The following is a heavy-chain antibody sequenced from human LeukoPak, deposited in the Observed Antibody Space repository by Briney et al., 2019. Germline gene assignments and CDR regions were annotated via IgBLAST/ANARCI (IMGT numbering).Heavy chain of an antibody. D-gene: IGHD5-18*01. CDR3: ARCGFSSGYGWGGGYFYPYRDV. V-gene: IGHV3-7*01. CDR1: GVSFSKDW. Sequence: GRSLRLSRAASGVSFSKDWTSWARQAPGQGREWVATIQQDVVEKPYVESATGRFTTSRDNAKHSLYLHMHSLRGADTAVYYWARCGFSSGYGWGGGYFYPYRDVWGKGTTVTVSS. CDR2: IQQDVVEK. J-gene: IGHJ6*03.